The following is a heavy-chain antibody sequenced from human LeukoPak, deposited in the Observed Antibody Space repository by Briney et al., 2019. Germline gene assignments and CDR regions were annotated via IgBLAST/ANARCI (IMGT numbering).Heavy chain of an antibody. V-gene: IGHV3-7*01. CDR2: IKQDGSEK. J-gene: IGHJ3*02. D-gene: IGHD3-10*01. CDR3: ARSVLLWFGELLSDAFGI. Sequence: GGSLRLSCAASGFTFSSYWMSWVRQAPGKGLEWVANIKQDGSEKYYVDSVKGRFTISRDNAKNSLYLQMNSLRAEDTAVYYCARSVLLWFGELLSDAFGIWGQGTMVTVSS. CDR1: GFTFSSYW.